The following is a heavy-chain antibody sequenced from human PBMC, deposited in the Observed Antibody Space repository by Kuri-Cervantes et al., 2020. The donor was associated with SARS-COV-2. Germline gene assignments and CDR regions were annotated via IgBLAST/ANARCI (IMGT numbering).Heavy chain of an antibody. CDR3: AKDQWELLGGGY. V-gene: IGHV3-23*01. J-gene: IGHJ4*02. CDR2: ISGSGGST. Sequence: GESLKISCAASGFTFSSYAMSWVRQAPGKGLEWVLAISGSGGSTYYADSVKGRFTISRDNSKNTLYLQMNSLRAEDTAVYYCAKDQWELLGGGYWGQGTLVTVSS. CDR1: GFTFSSYA. D-gene: IGHD1-26*01.